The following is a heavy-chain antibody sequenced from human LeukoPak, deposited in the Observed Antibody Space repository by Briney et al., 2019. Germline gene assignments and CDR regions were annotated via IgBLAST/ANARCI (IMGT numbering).Heavy chain of an antibody. J-gene: IGHJ5*02. CDR1: GFSLSTTGVG. D-gene: IGHD4-17*01. Sequence: SGATLVNPTQTLTLTCTFSGFSLSTTGVGVGWSGQPPGRALEWLAVIYGNDDKRYSPSLSSRLTISKDTSKNQVVLTLTNMDPVDTATYYCAHRRKAVGENWFDPWGQGTLVTVSS. CDR3: AHRRKAVGENWFDP. V-gene: IGHV2-5*01. CDR2: IYGNDDK.